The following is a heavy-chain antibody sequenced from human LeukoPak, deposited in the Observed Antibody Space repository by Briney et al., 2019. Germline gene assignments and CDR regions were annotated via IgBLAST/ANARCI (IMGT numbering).Heavy chain of an antibody. CDR2: INPNTGGT. CDR3: ARDRGGTYYVPIN. Sequence: ASVKVSCKASGYTFTGYYMHWVRQAPGQGLEWMGRINPNTGGTYYAQKFQDRVTMTRDTSITTAYMDLSRLRSDDAAVYYCARDRGGTYYVPINWGQGTLVTVSS. D-gene: IGHD1-26*01. J-gene: IGHJ4*02. V-gene: IGHV1-2*06. CDR1: GYTFTGYY.